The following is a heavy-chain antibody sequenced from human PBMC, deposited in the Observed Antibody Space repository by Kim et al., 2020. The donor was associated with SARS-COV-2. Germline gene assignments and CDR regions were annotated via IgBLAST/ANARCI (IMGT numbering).Heavy chain of an antibody. Sequence: GGSLRLSCAASGFTFSSYDMHWGRQATGKGLEWVSAIGLAGNTYYAGSVKGRFTISRDNAKDSLYLQMNDLRAGDTAVYYCARNDGPGHHYFYGIDVWGQGTTVTVSS. D-gene: IGHD1-1*01. CDR1: GFTFSSYD. CDR3: ARNDGPGHHYFYGIDV. V-gene: IGHV3-13*01. J-gene: IGHJ6*02. CDR2: IGLAGNT.